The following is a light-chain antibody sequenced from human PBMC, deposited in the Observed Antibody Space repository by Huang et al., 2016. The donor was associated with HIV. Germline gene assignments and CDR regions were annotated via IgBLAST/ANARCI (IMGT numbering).Light chain of an antibody. V-gene: IGKV3-15*01. CDR3: QQYNNCPPGDT. Sequence: IAMTQSPATLYVSPGERVTLSCRASQSVSSNLAWYQLTPGQAPRPLHVRASTRATGSPARFSGSGSGTEFTLTISSLQSEDFAVYCCQQYNNCPPGDTFGQGTKLEIK. CDR1: QSVSSN. J-gene: IGKJ2*01. CDR2: RAS.